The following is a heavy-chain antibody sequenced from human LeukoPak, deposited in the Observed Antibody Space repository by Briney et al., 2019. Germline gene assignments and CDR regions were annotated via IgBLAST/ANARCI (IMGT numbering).Heavy chain of an antibody. Sequence: ASVKVSCKASGYTFTGYYMHWVRQAPGQGLEWMGWINPNSGGTNYAQKFQGRVTMTRDTSISTAYMELSRLRSDDTAVYYCAREGNVLLWFGESVLDPWGQGTLVTVSS. V-gene: IGHV1-2*02. CDR1: GYTFTGYY. CDR3: AREGNVLLWFGESVLDP. J-gene: IGHJ5*02. D-gene: IGHD3-10*01. CDR2: INPNSGGT.